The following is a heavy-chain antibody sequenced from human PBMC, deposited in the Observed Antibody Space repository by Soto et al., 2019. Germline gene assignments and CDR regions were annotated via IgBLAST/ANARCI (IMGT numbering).Heavy chain of an antibody. D-gene: IGHD6-25*01. J-gene: IGHJ6*03. CDR1: GGSISSYY. CDR2: IYYSGSA. V-gene: IGHV4-59*08. Sequence: SETLSLTCTVSGGSISSYYWSWIRQPPGKGLEWIGYIYYSGSANYNPSLKSRVTISVDTSKNQFSLKLSSVTAADTAVYYCARAAIYYYYMDVWGKGTTVTVSS. CDR3: ARAAIYYYYMDV.